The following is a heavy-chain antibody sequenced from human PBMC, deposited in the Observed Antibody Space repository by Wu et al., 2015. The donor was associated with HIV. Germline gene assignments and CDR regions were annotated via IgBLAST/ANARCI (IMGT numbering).Heavy chain of an antibody. V-gene: IGHV1-8*01. J-gene: IGHJ4*02. CDR2: MNPNSGNT. Sequence: QVQLVQSGAEVKKPGASVKVSCKASGYTFTSYDINWVRQATGQGLEWMGWMNPNSGNTGYAQKFQGRVTMTRNTSISTAYMELSSLRSEDTAVYYCARGLHARSQLLWFGEQQLGYWGQGTLVTVSS. D-gene: IGHD3-10*01. CDR3: ARGLHARSQLLWFGEQQLGY. CDR1: GYTFTSYD.